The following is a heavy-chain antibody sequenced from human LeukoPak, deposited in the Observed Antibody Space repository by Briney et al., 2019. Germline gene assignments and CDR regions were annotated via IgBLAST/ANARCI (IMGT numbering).Heavy chain of an antibody. J-gene: IGHJ6*02. CDR1: GYTLTTSD. V-gene: IGHV1-8*01. CDR3: GRVQSGSLLRYGMDV. CDR2: MNPNTGHT. D-gene: IGHD3-10*01. Sequence: ASVTVSCTASGYTLTTSDINWVRQATGQGIGWMGWMNPNTGHTGFTQKFQGRVTMTRSISLNTAYMELSSLRSEDTAVYFCGRVQSGSLLRYGMDVWGQGTTVTVSS.